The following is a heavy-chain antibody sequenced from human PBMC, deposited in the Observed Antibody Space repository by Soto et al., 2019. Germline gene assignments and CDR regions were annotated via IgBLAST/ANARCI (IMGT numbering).Heavy chain of an antibody. D-gene: IGHD3-10*01. CDR3: ARENYYALDY. V-gene: IGHV4-59*01. CDR1: SGSISSYN. Sequence: ETLCLTCTVSSGSISSYNWNWIRQPPGKGLEWIGFINYSGSTHYNPSLKSRVTISLDTSKNQFSLKLNSVTAADTAVYYCARENYYALDYWGPATLVTVSS. J-gene: IGHJ4*02. CDR2: INYSGST.